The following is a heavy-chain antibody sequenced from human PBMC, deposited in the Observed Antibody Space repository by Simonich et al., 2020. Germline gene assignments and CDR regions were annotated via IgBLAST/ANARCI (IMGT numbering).Heavy chain of an antibody. CDR3: ACLGTGDAFDI. V-gene: IGHV3-7*01. CDR1: GFTFSSYW. CDR2: KNQDGSEK. Sequence: EVQLVESGGGLVQPGGSLRLSCAASGFTFSSYWMSWVRQAQGKGREGVAKKNQDGSEKYYVDSLKGLFTISRDNAKNSLYLQMNSLRAEDTAVYYCACLGTGDAFDIWGQGTMVTVSS. D-gene: IGHD3-9*01. J-gene: IGHJ3*02.